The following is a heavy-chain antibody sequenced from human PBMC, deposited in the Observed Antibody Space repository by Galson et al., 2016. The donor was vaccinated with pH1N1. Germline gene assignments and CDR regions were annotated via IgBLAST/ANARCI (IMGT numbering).Heavy chain of an antibody. CDR3: ARETLGVAGLDH. J-gene: IGHJ4*02. D-gene: IGHD6-19*01. CDR2: ISISGST. Sequence: TLSLTCTVSGGSISTATYFWSWIRQPAGKGLEWIGRISISGSTNYNPSLKSRVTISVDTSKNQLSLTLSSVTAADTAVYYCARETLGVAGLDHWGQGTLVTVSS. CDR1: GGSISTATYF. V-gene: IGHV4-61*02.